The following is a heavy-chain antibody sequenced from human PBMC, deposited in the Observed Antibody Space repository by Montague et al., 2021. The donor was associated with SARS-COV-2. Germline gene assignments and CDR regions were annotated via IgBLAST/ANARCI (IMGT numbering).Heavy chain of an antibody. D-gene: IGHD6-13*01. J-gene: IGHJ6*02. CDR1: GGSISSYY. Sequence: SETLSLTCTVSGGSISSYYWSWIRQPPGKGLEWIGYIYYSGSTNYNPSLKSRVTISVDTSENQFSLKLSSVTAADTAVYYCARAGQQLARYYYYGMDVWGQGTTVTVSS. CDR2: IYYSGST. V-gene: IGHV4-59*01. CDR3: ARAGQQLARYYYYGMDV.